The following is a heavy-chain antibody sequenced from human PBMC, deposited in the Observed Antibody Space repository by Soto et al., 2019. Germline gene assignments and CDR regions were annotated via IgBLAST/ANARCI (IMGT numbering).Heavy chain of an antibody. J-gene: IGHJ5*02. D-gene: IGHD3-22*01. Sequence: SVKVSCKASGGTFSSYAISWVRQAPGQGLERMGGIIPIFGTANYAQKFQGRVTITADESTSTAYMELSSLRSEDTAVYYCARSYRRGSGYYCFDPWGQGTLVTVSS. V-gene: IGHV1-69*13. CDR2: IIPIFGTA. CDR1: GGTFSSYA. CDR3: ARSYRRGSGYYCFDP.